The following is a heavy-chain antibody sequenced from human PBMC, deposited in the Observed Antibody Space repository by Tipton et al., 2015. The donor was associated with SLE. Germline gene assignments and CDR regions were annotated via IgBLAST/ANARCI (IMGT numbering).Heavy chain of an antibody. CDR3: ARRYGTSFDY. J-gene: IGHJ4*02. CDR1: GGSISSYY. V-gene: IGHV4-59*08. CDR2: IYYTGTT. D-gene: IGHD2-8*01. Sequence: LRLSCTISGGSISSYYWSWIRQPPGKGLEWIGHIYYTGTTYYNPSLKSRLTLSLDTSKNQFSLKMISVTAADTAVYYCARRYGTSFDYWDQGTLVTVSS.